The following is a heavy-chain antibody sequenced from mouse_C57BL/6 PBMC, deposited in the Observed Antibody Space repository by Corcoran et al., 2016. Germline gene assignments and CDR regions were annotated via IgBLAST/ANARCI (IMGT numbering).Heavy chain of an antibody. CDR1: GYSITSGYY. V-gene: IGHV3-6*01. Sequence: DVQLQESGPGLVKPSQSLSLTCSVTGYSITSGYYWNWIRQFPGNKLEWMGYISYDGSNNYNPSLKNRISITRDTSKNQFFLKLNSVTTEDTATYYCARDRDYSNYCWYFDVWGTGTTVTVSS. J-gene: IGHJ1*03. CDR2: ISYDGSN. D-gene: IGHD2-5*01. CDR3: ARDRDYSNYCWYFDV.